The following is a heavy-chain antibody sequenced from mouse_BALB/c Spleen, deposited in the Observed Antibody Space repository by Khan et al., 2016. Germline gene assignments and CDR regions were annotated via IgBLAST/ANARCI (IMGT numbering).Heavy chain of an antibody. CDR2: IYPGDGDT. CDR3: ADALFVY. V-gene: IGHV1-87*01. J-gene: IGHJ3*01. CDR1: GYTSANYW. Sequence: QVQLQQSGAELARPGASVRLSCKASGYTSANYWMQWVKQRPGQGLAWIGSIYPGDGDTRYSQKFKDKATLTADKSSSSAYMHLRSVASEDSAVYYCADALFVYWGQGTLVTVSA.